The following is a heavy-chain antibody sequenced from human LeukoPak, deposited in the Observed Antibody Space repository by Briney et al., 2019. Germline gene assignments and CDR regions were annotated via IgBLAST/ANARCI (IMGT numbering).Heavy chain of an antibody. D-gene: IGHD5-24*01. Sequence: GGSLRLSCAASGFTFSTYWMTWVRQAPGKGLEWVAIIKPDGSEKYYVDSVKGRFTISRDNAENSLFLQMNGLRPEDTAVFYCARGQYTDGLSYWGQGTLVTVSS. CDR1: GFTFSTYW. V-gene: IGHV3-7*03. CDR3: ARGQYTDGLSY. CDR2: IKPDGSEK. J-gene: IGHJ4*02.